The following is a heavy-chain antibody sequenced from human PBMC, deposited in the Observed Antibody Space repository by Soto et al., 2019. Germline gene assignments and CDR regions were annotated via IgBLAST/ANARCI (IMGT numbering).Heavy chain of an antibody. J-gene: IGHJ3*02. CDR1: GYSFTSYG. CDR3: ARDVGITIFGVVNDAFDI. V-gene: IGHV1-18*01. CDR2: ISAYNGNT. Sequence: ASVKVSCKACGYSFTSYGISWVRQAPGQGLEWMGWISAYNGNTNYAQKLQGRVTMTTDTSTSTAYMELRSLRSDDTAVYYCARDVGITIFGVVNDAFDIWGQGTMVTVSS. D-gene: IGHD3-3*01.